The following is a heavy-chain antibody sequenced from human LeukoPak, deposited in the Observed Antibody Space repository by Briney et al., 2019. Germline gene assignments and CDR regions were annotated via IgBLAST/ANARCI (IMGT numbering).Heavy chain of an antibody. CDR2: VIPISGGA. Sequence: ASVKVSCQVSGDNLSNFAVSWVRQAPGQGLEWMGGVIPISGGATYAQTFRDRVTFTADESTNIAYMELRSLSSDDTAVYFCARDREITTRPGGWFDPWGQGTLVTVSS. CDR3: ARDREITTRPGGWFDP. J-gene: IGHJ5*02. V-gene: IGHV1-69*13. D-gene: IGHD6-6*01. CDR1: GDNLSNFA.